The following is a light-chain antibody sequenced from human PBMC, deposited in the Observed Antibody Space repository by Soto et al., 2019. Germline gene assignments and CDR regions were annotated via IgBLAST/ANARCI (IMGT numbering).Light chain of an antibody. CDR1: QSISTW. J-gene: IGKJ1*01. Sequence: DIQMNQSPSTLSASLGDRVTITCRASQSISTWLAWYQQKPGKAPNLLIYKASSLESGVPPRFSGSGSGTEFTLTISSLQPDDFATYYCQQYNSYSFGQGTKVDIK. CDR3: QQYNSYS. V-gene: IGKV1-5*03. CDR2: KAS.